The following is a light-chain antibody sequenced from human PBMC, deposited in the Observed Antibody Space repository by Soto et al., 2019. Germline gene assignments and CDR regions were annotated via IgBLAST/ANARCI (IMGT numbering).Light chain of an antibody. J-gene: IGKJ4*01. V-gene: IGKV1D-16*01. Sequence: DVQMTQSPSSLSASVGDRVTITCRASQDINSWLAWYQQKPGKAPKSLIYVASSLQTGVPLRFSGSGSGTVFTLTISSLQPEDSASYYCQQYNFYPLTCGGGTKVEIK. CDR1: QDINSW. CDR2: VAS. CDR3: QQYNFYPLT.